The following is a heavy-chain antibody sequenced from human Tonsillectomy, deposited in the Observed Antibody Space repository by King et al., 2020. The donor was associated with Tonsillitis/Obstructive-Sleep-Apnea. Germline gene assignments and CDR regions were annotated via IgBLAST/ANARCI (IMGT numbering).Heavy chain of an antibody. V-gene: IGHV4-61*03. D-gene: IGHD6-6*01. CDR3: ARTVSSASRVFDY. CDR2: IYYSVST. Sequence: QLQESGPGLVKPSETLSLTCTVSGGSVSSGGYYWSWIRQPPGKGLEWIWDIYYSVSTNYNPSLKSRVTISVDTSKNHFSLKLTSVTAADTAMYYCARTVSSASRVFDYWGQGTLVTVSS. J-gene: IGHJ4*02. CDR1: GGSVSSGGYY.